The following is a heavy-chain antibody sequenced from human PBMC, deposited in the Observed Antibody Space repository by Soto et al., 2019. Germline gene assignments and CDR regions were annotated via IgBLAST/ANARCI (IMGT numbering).Heavy chain of an antibody. CDR1: GFTFSSYA. Sequence: GGSLRLSCSASGFTFSSYAMHWVRQAPGKGLEYVSAISSNGGSTYYADSVKGRFTISRDNSKNTLYLQMSSLRAEDTAVYYCVKARGESGVYYPHDVFDIWGQGKMVTVSS. V-gene: IGHV3-64D*08. CDR2: ISSNGGST. J-gene: IGHJ3*02. CDR3: VKARGESGVYYPHDVFDI. D-gene: IGHD3-22*01.